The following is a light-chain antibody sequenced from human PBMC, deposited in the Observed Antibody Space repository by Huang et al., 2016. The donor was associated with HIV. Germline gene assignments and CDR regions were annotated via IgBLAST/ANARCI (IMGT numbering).Light chain of an antibody. V-gene: IGKV3-15*01. CDR1: QSVYSN. J-gene: IGKJ4*01. CDR3: QQYNNWPPLT. Sequence: EIVMTQSPAPLSVSPGERATLSCRASQSVYSNLAWYQHKPGQAPRLLIYGASTRATGIPARFSGSGSGTECTLTISSLQSEDFAVYYCQQYNNWPPLTFGGGTKVEIK. CDR2: GAS.